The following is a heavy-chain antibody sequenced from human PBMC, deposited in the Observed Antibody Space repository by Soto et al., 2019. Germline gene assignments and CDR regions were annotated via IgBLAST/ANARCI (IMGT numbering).Heavy chain of an antibody. V-gene: IGHV4-30-4*01. CDR2: IPSRGRP. Sequence: HVQLRESGPGLVTPSQTLSLTCSVSGAAVAGGSYYWSWVRQPPGNGLEWIRYIPSRGRPFYNPSLTSRGTISADTSKNQLSLQLTSVTAADTAVYYCARDTYSGDDFGLWGQGTLVTVSS. CDR1: GAAVAGGSYY. CDR3: ARDTYSGDDFGL. D-gene: IGHD5-12*01. J-gene: IGHJ5*02.